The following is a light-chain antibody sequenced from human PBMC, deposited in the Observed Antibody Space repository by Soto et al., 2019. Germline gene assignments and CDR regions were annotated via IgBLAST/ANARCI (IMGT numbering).Light chain of an antibody. CDR2: EVT. Sequence: SALTQPASVSGSPGQSITISCTGTSSDIGGYNYVSWYQQYPGDAPKLMIYEVTNRPSGVSNRFSGSKSGNTASLTISGLQAEDEADYYCSSYTSMSTVIFGGGTKVTVL. CDR3: SSYTSMSTVI. CDR1: SSDIGGYNY. J-gene: IGLJ2*01. V-gene: IGLV2-14*01.